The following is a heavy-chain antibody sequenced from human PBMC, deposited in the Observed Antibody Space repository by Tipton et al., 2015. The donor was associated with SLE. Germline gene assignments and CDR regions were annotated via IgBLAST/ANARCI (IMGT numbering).Heavy chain of an antibody. J-gene: IGHJ2*01. CDR3: ARGQDSSSAAEEYFDL. D-gene: IGHD2-15*01. CDR1: GFTFSSYW. Sequence: GSLRLSCAASGFTFSSYWMSWVRQAPGKGLEWVANIKQDGSEKYYVDSVKGRFTISRDNSKNTLYLQMNSLRAEDTAVYYCARGQDSSSAAEEYFDLRGRGTLVTVSS. CDR2: IKQDGSEK. V-gene: IGHV3-7*02.